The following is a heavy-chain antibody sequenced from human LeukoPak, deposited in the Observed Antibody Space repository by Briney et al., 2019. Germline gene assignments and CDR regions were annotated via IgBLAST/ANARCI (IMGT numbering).Heavy chain of an antibody. D-gene: IGHD3-10*01. V-gene: IGHV3-7*01. CDR1: GLTFSSSW. CDR3: AKEVDGSGSYPDY. Sequence: GGSLRLSCAASGLTFSSSWMDWVRQAPGKGLEWVASINPDGNKKYSADSVKGRFTISRDNAENSLYLQMNSLRAEDTAVYYCAKEVDGSGSYPDYWGQGTLVTVSS. CDR2: INPDGNKK. J-gene: IGHJ4*02.